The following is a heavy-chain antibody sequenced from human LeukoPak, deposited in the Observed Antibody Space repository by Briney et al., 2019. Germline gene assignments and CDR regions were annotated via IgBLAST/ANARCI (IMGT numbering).Heavy chain of an antibody. J-gene: IGHJ6*03. CDR3: ARSRAIRGVSHYYMDV. Sequence: ASVKVSCKASGYTFTSCDINWVRQATGQGLEWMGWMNPNSGNTGYAQKFQGRVTMTRNTSISTAYMELSSLRSEDTAVYYCARSRAIRGVSHYYMDVWGKGTTVTVSS. CDR2: MNPNSGNT. CDR1: GYTFTSCD. D-gene: IGHD3-10*01. V-gene: IGHV1-8*01.